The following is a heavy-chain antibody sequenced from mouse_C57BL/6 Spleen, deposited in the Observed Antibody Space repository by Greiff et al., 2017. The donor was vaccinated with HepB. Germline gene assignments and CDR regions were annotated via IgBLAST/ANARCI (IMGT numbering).Heavy chain of an antibody. CDR2: ISYSGST. Sequence: DVKVEESGPGLAKPSQSLSLPCSVTGYSITSDYWNWIRTFPGHKLEYMGYISYSGSTYYNPSLQSRISITRDTSKNQYYLQLNSVTTEDTATYYCSRYRDYGNYYAMDYWGQGAPVTVSS. J-gene: IGHJ4*01. CDR1: GYSITSDY. CDR3: SRYRDYGNYYAMDY. D-gene: IGHD1-1*01. V-gene: IGHV3-8*01.